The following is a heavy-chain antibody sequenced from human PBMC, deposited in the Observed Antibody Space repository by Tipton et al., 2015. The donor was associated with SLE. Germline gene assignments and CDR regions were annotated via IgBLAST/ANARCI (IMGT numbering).Heavy chain of an antibody. CDR2: ISYSGST. V-gene: IGHV4-61*08. Sequence: TLSLTCTVSGGSINSGGYYWSWIRQPPGKGLEWIGYISYSGSTNYNPSLKSRVTISVDTSKNQFSLKLSSVTAADTAVYYCARIMFDYSSSWYRDYWGQGTLVTVSS. CDR1: GGSINSGGYY. D-gene: IGHD6-13*01. J-gene: IGHJ4*02. CDR3: ARIMFDYSSSWYRDY.